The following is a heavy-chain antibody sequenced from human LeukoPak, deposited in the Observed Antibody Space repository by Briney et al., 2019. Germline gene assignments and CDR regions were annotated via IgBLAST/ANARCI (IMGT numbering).Heavy chain of an antibody. CDR3: ARSRRDGYNGFDY. V-gene: IGHV4-59*01. CDR1: GFTFSSYS. D-gene: IGHD5-24*01. Sequence: GSLRLSCAASGFTFSSYSMNWVRQAPGKGLEWIGYIYYSGSTNYNPSLKSRVTISVDTSKNQFSLKLSSVTAADTAVYYCARSRRDGYNGFDYWGQGTLVTVSP. CDR2: IYYSGST. J-gene: IGHJ4*02.